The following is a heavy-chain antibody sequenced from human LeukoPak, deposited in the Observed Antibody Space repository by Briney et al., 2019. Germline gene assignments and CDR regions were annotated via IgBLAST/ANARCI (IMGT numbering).Heavy chain of an antibody. D-gene: IGHD6-19*01. J-gene: IGHJ4*02. V-gene: IGHV3-23*01. CDR2: ISGGGTST. CDR1: GFTFSSYA. CDR3: AKTFMAVANLIDY. Sequence: PGGSLRLSCAASGFTFSSYAMSWVRQAPGKGLEWVSVISGGGTSTYYADSVKGRFTLSKDDSRNTLYLQMNSLRAEHTAVYYCAKTFMAVANLIDYWGQGTLVTVSS.